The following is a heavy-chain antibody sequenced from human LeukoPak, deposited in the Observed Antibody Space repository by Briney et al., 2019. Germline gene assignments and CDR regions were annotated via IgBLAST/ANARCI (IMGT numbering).Heavy chain of an antibody. Sequence: GGSLRLSCAASGFTFSSYGMHWVRQAPGKGLEWVAVIWYDGSNKYYADSVKGRFTISRDNSKNTLYLQMNSLRAEDTAVYYCARDPGNYRDETDYWGQGTLVTVSS. J-gene: IGHJ4*02. CDR1: GFTFSSYG. CDR2: IWYDGSNK. V-gene: IGHV3-33*01. CDR3: ARDPGNYRDETDY. D-gene: IGHD3-22*01.